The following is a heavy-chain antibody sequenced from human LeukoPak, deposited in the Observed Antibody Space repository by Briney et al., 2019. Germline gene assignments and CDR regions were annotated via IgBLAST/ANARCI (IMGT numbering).Heavy chain of an antibody. CDR1: GYTFTGYY. CDR2: INPNSGGT. Sequence: ASVKVSCKASGYTFTGYYMHWVRQAPGQGLEWMGWINPNSGGTNYAQKFQGRVTMTRDTSISTAYMELSRLRSDVTAVYYCARARTVAGNTNPPDYWGQGTLVTVSS. D-gene: IGHD6-19*01. CDR3: ARARTVAGNTNPPDY. V-gene: IGHV1-2*02. J-gene: IGHJ4*02.